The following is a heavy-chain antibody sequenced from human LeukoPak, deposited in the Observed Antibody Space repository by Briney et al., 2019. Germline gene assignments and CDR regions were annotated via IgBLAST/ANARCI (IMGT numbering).Heavy chain of an antibody. V-gene: IGHV1-18*01. J-gene: IGHJ4*02. CDR1: GYTFTSYG. D-gene: IGHD3-3*01. CDR3: ARRFWSGHNDY. Sequence: ASVKVSCKASGYTFTSYGISWVRQAPGQGLEWMGWISAYNGNTNYAQKLQGRVTMTTDTSTSTAYMELTGLRSDDTAVYYCARRFWSGHNDYWGQGTLVTVSS. CDR2: ISAYNGNT.